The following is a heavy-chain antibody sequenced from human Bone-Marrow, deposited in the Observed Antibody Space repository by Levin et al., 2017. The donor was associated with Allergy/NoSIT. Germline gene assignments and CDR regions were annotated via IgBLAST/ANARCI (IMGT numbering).Heavy chain of an antibody. V-gene: IGHV3-21*01. CDR1: GFSFSSHN. J-gene: IGHJ5*02. CDR2: ISTSATYI. CDR3: ARGPCSGGVCNMGDWFDP. D-gene: IGHD2-8*02. Sequence: PGGSLRLSCAAPGFSFSSHNMNWVRQAPEKGLEWVSSISTSATYIDYADSVRGRFTISRDDAKNSLYLQMNSLRVEDTAVYYCARGPCSGGVCNMGDWFDPWGQGTLVTVSS.